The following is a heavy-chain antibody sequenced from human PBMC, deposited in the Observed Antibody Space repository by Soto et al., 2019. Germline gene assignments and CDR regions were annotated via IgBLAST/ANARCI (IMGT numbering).Heavy chain of an antibody. CDR3: ARGPYCSSTSCYRPYYGMDV. J-gene: IGHJ6*01. CDR1: GYTFTSYG. D-gene: IGHD2-2*01. CDR2: ISAYNGNT. Sequence: QVQLVQSGAEVKKPGASVKVSCKASGYTFTSYGISWVRQAPGQGLEWMGWISAYNGNTNYAQKLQGRVTMTTDTSTSTAYVELRSLRSDDTAVYYFARGPYCSSTSCYRPYYGMDVWGQGTTVTASS. V-gene: IGHV1-18*01.